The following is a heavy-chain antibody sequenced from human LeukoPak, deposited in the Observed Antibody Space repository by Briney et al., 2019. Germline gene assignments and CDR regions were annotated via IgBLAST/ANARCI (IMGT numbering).Heavy chain of an antibody. CDR3: ASHIVGATTDYYYYYYMDV. J-gene: IGHJ6*03. V-gene: IGHV4-4*09. Sequence: PSETLSLTCTVSGGSISSYYWSWIRQPPGKGLEWIGYIYTSGSTNYNPSLKSRVTISVDTSKNQFSLKLSSVTAADTAVYYCASHIVGATTDYYYYYYMDVWGKGTTVTVSS. CDR2: IYTSGST. D-gene: IGHD1-26*01. CDR1: GGSISSYY.